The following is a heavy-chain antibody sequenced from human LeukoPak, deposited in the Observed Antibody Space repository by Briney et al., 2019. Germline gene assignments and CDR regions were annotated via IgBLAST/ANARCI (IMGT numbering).Heavy chain of an antibody. Sequence: GGSLRLSCAASGFTFSSYSMNWVRQAPGKGLEWVAVISYDGSNKYYADSVKGRFTISRDNSKNTLYLQMNSLRAEDTAVYYCAKEDPYYYDSSGYAAWGQGTLVTVSS. CDR3: AKEDPYYYDSSGYAA. D-gene: IGHD3-22*01. CDR2: ISYDGSNK. J-gene: IGHJ5*02. V-gene: IGHV3-30*18. CDR1: GFTFSSYS.